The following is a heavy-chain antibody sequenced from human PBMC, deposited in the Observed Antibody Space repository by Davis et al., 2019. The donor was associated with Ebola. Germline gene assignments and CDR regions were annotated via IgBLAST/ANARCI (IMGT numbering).Heavy chain of an antibody. CDR1: GFTFDDYA. V-gene: IGHV3-9*01. CDR3: AKDDGLDI. J-gene: IGHJ3*02. Sequence: GGSLRLSCAASGFTFDDYAMHWVRQAPGKGLEWVSGISWNSGSIGYADSVKGRFTISRDNAKNSLYLQMNSLRAEDTALYYCAKDDGLDIWGQGTMVTVSS. CDR2: ISWNSGSI.